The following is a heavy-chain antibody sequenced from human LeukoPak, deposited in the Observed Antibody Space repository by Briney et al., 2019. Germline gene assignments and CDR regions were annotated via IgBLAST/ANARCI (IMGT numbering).Heavy chain of an antibody. CDR3: MSVTTGGSNDY. Sequence: GGSLTLSCAASGFTFSSYSMNWVRQAPGKGLEWVSSISSSSSYIYNADSVKGRFTISRDNAKNSLYLQMNSLRAEDTAVYYCMSVTTGGSNDYWGQGTLVTVSS. J-gene: IGHJ4*02. CDR1: GFTFSSYS. CDR2: ISSSSSYI. D-gene: IGHD4-17*01. V-gene: IGHV3-21*01.